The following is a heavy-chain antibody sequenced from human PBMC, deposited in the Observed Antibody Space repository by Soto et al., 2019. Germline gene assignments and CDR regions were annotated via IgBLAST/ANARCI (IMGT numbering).Heavy chain of an antibody. V-gene: IGHV3-23*01. Sequence: GGSLRLCCAASGLTFSSYAMSWVRQAPGKGLEWVSAISGSGGSTYYADSVKGRFTISRDNSKNTLYLQMNSLRAEDTAVYYCAKSLGLIVVDHFDYWGQGTLVTVSS. CDR2: ISGSGGST. J-gene: IGHJ4*02. CDR3: AKSLGLIVVDHFDY. D-gene: IGHD3-22*01. CDR1: GLTFSSYA.